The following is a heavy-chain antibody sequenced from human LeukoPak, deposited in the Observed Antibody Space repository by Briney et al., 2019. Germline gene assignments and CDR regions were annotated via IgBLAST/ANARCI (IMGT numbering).Heavy chain of an antibody. D-gene: IGHD3-10*01. CDR1: GYTFTSYA. J-gene: IGHJ4*02. Sequence: ASVKVSCKASGYTFTSYAMHWVRQAPGQRLEWMGWISAGNGNTKYSQEFQGRVTITRDTSASTAYMELSSLRAEDTAVYYCAKFMDGSGNFDYWGQGTLVTVSS. V-gene: IGHV1-3*03. CDR2: ISAGNGNT. CDR3: AKFMDGSGNFDY.